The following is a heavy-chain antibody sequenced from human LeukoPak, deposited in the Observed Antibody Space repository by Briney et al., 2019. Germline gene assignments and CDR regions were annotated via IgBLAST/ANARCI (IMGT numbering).Heavy chain of an antibody. CDR3: ARPATGYCSSAGCHWDS. CDR2: ISASSNFI. J-gene: IGHJ4*02. Sequence: GGSLRLSCAASGFTFSTHSMYWVRQAPGKGLEWVSSISASSNFIHYAESVRGRFTISRDNAKNSLYLQMDSLGAQDTAVYYCARPATGYCSSAGCHWDSWGQGTLVTVSS. CDR1: GFTFSTHS. D-gene: IGHD2-2*01. V-gene: IGHV3-21*01.